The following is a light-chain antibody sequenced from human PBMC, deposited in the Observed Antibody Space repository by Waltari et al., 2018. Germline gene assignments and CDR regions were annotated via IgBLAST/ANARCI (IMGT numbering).Light chain of an antibody. V-gene: IGLV2-14*01. CDR1: SSDVGGYNY. CDR2: EVS. Sequence: QSALTQPASVSGSPGPSITIPCTGPSSDVGGYNYASWYQQHPGKAPKLMIYEVSNRPSGVSNRFSGSKSGNTASLTISGLQAEDEADYYCSSYTSSSTLVFGGGTKLTVL. J-gene: IGLJ3*02. CDR3: SSYTSSSTLV.